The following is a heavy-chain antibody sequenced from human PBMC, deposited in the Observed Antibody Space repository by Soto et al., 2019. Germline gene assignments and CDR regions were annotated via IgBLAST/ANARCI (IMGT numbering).Heavy chain of an antibody. V-gene: IGHV3-7*05. D-gene: IGHD5-18*01. CDR2: IKQDGSEK. Sequence: GGSLRLSCAASGFTFSSYWMSWVRQAPGKGLEWVANIKQDGSEKYYVDSVKGRLTISRDNAKNSLYLQMNSLRAEDTAVYYCARTTIGYSYGYYYYYGMDVWGQGTTVTVSS. CDR3: ARTTIGYSYGYYYYYGMDV. J-gene: IGHJ6*02. CDR1: GFTFSSYW.